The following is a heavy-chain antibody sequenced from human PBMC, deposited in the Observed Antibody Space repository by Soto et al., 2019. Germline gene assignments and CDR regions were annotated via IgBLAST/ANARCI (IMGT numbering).Heavy chain of an antibody. Sequence: GASVKVSCKASGGTFSSYTISWVRQAPGQGLEWMGRIIPILGIANYAQKFQGRVTITADKSTSTAYMELSSLRSEDTAVYYCARDGTQYYDFWSGPGGYMDVWGKGTTVTVSS. CDR3: ARDGTQYYDFWSGPGGYMDV. V-gene: IGHV1-69*04. CDR1: GGTFSSYT. J-gene: IGHJ6*03. CDR2: IIPILGIA. D-gene: IGHD3-3*01.